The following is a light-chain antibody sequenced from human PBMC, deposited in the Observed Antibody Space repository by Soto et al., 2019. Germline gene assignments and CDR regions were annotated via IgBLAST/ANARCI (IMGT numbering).Light chain of an antibody. V-gene: IGKV3-20*01. CDR1: QSVSSSY. Sequence: EIVLTQSPGTLSLSPGEIATHSCRANQSVSSSYLAWYQQKPGQAPRLLIYGASSRATGIPDRFSGSGSGTDFTLTISRLEPEDFAVYYCQQYGSSPQTFGQGTRLEIK. CDR2: GAS. J-gene: IGKJ5*01. CDR3: QQYGSSPQT.